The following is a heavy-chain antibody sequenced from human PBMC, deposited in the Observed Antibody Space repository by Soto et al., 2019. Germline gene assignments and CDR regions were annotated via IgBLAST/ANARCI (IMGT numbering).Heavy chain of an antibody. J-gene: IGHJ4*02. Sequence: SETLSLTCAVYGGSFSGYYWSWIRQPPGKGLEWIGEINHSGSTNYNPSLKSRVTISVDTSKNQFSLKLSSVTAADTAVYYCARRNTAMATGGFDYWGQGTLVTVSS. CDR2: INHSGST. CDR1: GGSFSGYY. D-gene: IGHD5-18*01. V-gene: IGHV4-34*01. CDR3: ARRNTAMATGGFDY.